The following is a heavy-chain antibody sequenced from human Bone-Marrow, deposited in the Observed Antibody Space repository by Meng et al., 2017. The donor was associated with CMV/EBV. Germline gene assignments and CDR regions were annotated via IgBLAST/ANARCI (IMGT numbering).Heavy chain of an antibody. CDR3: AKDLEYSSAQGVY. V-gene: IGHV3-30*02. Sequence: GGSLRLSCAASGFTFGSYGMHWVRQAPGKGLEWVAFIRYDGSNKYYADSVKGRFTISRDNSKNTLYLQMNSLRAEDTAVYYCAKDLEYSSAQGVYWGQGTLVTVSS. CDR1: GFTFGSYG. J-gene: IGHJ4*02. CDR2: IRYDGSNK. D-gene: IGHD6-6*01.